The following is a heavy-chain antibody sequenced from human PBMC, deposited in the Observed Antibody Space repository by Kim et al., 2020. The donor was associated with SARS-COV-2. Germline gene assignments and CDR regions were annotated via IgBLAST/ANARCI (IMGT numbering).Heavy chain of an antibody. CDR1: GYTFTSYD. Sequence: ASVKVSCKASGYTFTSYDINWVRQATGQGLEWMGWMNPNSGNTGYAQKFQGRVTMTRNTSISTAYMELSSLRSEDTAVYYCARDTTTPINWFDPWGQGTLVTVSS. D-gene: IGHD4-4*01. V-gene: IGHV1-8*01. CDR3: ARDTTTPINWFDP. J-gene: IGHJ5*02. CDR2: MNPNSGNT.